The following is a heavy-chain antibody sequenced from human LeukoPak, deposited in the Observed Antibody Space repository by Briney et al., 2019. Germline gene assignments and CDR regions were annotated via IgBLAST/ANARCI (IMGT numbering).Heavy chain of an antibody. CDR2: ISYDGIDI. CDR1: GFTVSSNY. V-gene: IGHV3-30*18. Sequence: GGSLRLSCAASGFTVSSNYMSWVRQAPGKGLEWVAAISYDGIDIAYADSVRGRFTISRDNSKSTLYLQMSSLRAEDSALYYCAKHLFHYRKYNSDYGVLDTWGQGTLVTVSS. J-gene: IGHJ5*02. CDR3: AKHLFHYRKYNSDYGVLDT. D-gene: IGHD4-11*01.